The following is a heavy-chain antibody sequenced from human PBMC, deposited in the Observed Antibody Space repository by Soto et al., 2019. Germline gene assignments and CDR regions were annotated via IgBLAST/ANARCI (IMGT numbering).Heavy chain of an antibody. J-gene: IGHJ4*02. Sequence: PAGSLIRSFTAPAVTLRNYWMHWARQAPGKGLVWVSRINPEETTISYADSVRGRFTISRDNARDTVFLQMNSLGVEDTAVYYCGRGAYGDPVDSWGQGTLVTVSS. CDR3: GRGAYGDPVDS. V-gene: IGHV3-74*01. CDR2: INPEETTI. D-gene: IGHD4-17*01. CDR1: AVTLRNYW.